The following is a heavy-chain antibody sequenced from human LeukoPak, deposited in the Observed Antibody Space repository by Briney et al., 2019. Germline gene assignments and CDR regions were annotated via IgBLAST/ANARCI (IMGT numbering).Heavy chain of an antibody. D-gene: IGHD2-2*01. J-gene: IGHJ5*02. V-gene: IGHV4-4*02. CDR3: ARQVPAAISLGFDP. Sequence: SGTLSLTCAVSGGSISSSNWWSWVRQPPGKGLEWIGSIYYSGSTYYNPSLKSRVTISVDTSKNQFSLKLSSVTAADTAVYYCARQVPAAISLGFDPWGQGTLVTVSS. CDR2: IYYSGST. CDR1: GGSISSSNW.